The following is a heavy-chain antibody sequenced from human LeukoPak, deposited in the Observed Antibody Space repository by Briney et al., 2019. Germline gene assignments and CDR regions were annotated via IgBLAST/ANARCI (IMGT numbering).Heavy chain of an antibody. D-gene: IGHD3-22*01. V-gene: IGHV3-23*01. J-gene: IGHJ3*02. Sequence: GGSLRLSCAASGFTFSSYAMSWVRQAPGKGLEWVSAISGSGGSTYYADSVKGRFTISRDNSKNTLYLQMNSLRAEDTAVYYCAKDLRRGTMIVQERGGVAFDIWGQGTMVTVSS. CDR3: AKDLRRGTMIVQERGGVAFDI. CDR1: GFTFSSYA. CDR2: ISGSGGST.